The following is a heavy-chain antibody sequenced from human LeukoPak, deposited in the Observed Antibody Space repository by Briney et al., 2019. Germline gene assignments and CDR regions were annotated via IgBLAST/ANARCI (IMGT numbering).Heavy chain of an antibody. CDR2: IYDSGKT. D-gene: IGHD3-16*01. V-gene: IGHV4-59*01. J-gene: IGHJ4*02. CDR3: ARGGGTLDY. Sequence: SETLSLTCTVSGDSISSYYWSWIRQPPGKGLEWIGYIYDSGKTNYIASLISRVTISVDTSKNQFSLKLTSVTPADTAVYYCARGGGTLDYWGQGTLVTVSS. CDR1: GDSISSYY.